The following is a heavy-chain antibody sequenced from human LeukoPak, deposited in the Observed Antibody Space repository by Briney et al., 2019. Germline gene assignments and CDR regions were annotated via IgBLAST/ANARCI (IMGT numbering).Heavy chain of an antibody. CDR1: GFTFSSYW. CDR2: IKQDGSEK. J-gene: IGHJ6*02. CDR3: ARDLSLRSYDFWSGYYTAGHNYYYYGMDV. V-gene: IGHV3-7*01. Sequence: GALRLSCAASGFTFSSYWMSWVRQAPGKGLEWVANIKQDGSEKYYVDSVKGRFTISRDNAKNSLYLQMNSLRAEDTAVYYCARDLSLRSYDFWSGYYTAGHNYYYYGMDVWGQGTTVTVSS. D-gene: IGHD3-3*01.